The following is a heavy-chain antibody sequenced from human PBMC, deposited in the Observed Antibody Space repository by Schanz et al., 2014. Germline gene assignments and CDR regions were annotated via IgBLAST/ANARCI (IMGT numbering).Heavy chain of an antibody. CDR2: MNQDGSVK. Sequence: EVQLVESGGGLVQSGRSLRLSCAASRFTFSDYWMSWVRQAPGKGLEWVANMNQDGSVKNYVDSVKGRFTISRDNAKNSLYLQMNSLRAEDTAVYYCARDKGGLIPFDYWGQGTLVTVSS. V-gene: IGHV3-7*01. CDR3: ARDKGGLIPFDY. CDR1: RFTFSDYW. J-gene: IGHJ4*02. D-gene: IGHD2-15*01.